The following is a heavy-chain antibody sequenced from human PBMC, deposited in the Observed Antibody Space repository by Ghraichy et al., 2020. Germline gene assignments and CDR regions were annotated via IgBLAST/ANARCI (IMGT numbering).Heavy chain of an antibody. Sequence: SETLSLTCAVSGGSISSGGYSWSWIRQPPGKGLEWIGYIYHSGSTYYNPSLKSRVTISVDRSKNQFSLKLSSVTAADTAVYYCAREGRVYATPSRHAFDIWCQGTMVTVSS. D-gene: IGHD2-8*01. CDR3: AREGRVYATPSRHAFDI. J-gene: IGHJ3*02. V-gene: IGHV4-30-2*01. CDR2: IYHSGST. CDR1: GGSISSGGYS.